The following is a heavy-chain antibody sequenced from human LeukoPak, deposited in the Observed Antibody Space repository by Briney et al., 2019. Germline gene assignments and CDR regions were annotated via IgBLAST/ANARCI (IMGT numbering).Heavy chain of an antibody. CDR3: ARDRVYYYDSSGPTRGMDV. V-gene: IGHV1-2*02. J-gene: IGHJ6*02. CDR1: GYTFTGYY. Sequence: ASVKVSCKVSGYTFTGYYMHWVRQAPGQGLEWMGWINPNSGGTNYAQKFQGRVTMTRDTSISTAYMELSRLGSDDTAVYYCARDRVYYYDSSGPTRGMDVWGQGTTVTVSS. CDR2: INPNSGGT. D-gene: IGHD3-22*01.